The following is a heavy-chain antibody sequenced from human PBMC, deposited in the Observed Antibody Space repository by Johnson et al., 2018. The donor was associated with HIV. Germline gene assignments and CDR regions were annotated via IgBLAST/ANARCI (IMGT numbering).Heavy chain of an antibody. V-gene: IGHV3-30*02. Sequence: QVQLVESGGGLVQPGGSLRLSCAASGFTFNNYAINWVRQAPGQGLEWVAFTRYDGSNKYYADSVKGRFTISRDNSKNTLYLQMKSLRVEDTAVYYCAKESKWESRTPHDFDMWGQGTMVTVSS. D-gene: IGHD1-26*01. CDR3: AKESKWESRTPHDFDM. CDR1: GFTFNNYA. CDR2: TRYDGSNK. J-gene: IGHJ3*02.